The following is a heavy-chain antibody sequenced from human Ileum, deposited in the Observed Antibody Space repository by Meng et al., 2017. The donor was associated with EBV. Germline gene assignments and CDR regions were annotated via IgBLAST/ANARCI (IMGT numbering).Heavy chain of an antibody. CDR2: IYHSGDS. CDR1: GDPISSNSG. D-gene: IGHD6-19*01. J-gene: IGHJ4*02. CDR3: ARDPIPVPGRNFDY. V-gene: IGHV4-4*02. Sequence: QVQLQESGPGLVKPSGTLSLTCPVSGDPISSNSGWNWVRQPPGKGLEWIGDIYHSGDSNYNPSLKSRVTISLDNSNNQFSLTLSSVTAADTAVYYCARDPIPVPGRNFDYWGQGTLVTVSS.